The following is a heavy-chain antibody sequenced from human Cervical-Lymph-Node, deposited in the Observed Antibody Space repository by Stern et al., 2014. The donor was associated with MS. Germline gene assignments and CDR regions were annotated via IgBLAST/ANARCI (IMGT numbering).Heavy chain of an antibody. CDR3: ARGRGGFGELLTYFDY. Sequence: QVQLVESGGGVVQPGRSLRLSCAASGFTFSSYGMHWVRQAPGKGLEWGAVIWYDGSNKYYADSVKGRFTISRDNSKNTLYLQMNSLRAEDTAVYYCARGRGGFGELLTYFDYWGQGTLVTVSS. J-gene: IGHJ4*02. V-gene: IGHV3-33*01. CDR1: GFTFSSYG. D-gene: IGHD3-10*01. CDR2: IWYDGSNK.